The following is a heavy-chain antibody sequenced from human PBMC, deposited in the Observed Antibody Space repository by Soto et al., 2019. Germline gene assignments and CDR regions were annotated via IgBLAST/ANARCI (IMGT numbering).Heavy chain of an antibody. V-gene: IGHV3-30*03. CDR2: ISYEGSNK. D-gene: IGHD2-8*01. CDR3: ARGGRTNEHGACYI. CDR1: GFTFSSYG. J-gene: IGHJ3*02. Sequence: QVQLVESGGGVVQPGRSLRLSCAASGFTFSSYGMHWDRQAPGKGLEWVAAISYEGSNKYYADSVKGRFTISRDNSKNTLYLQMNIIAAEHTAMYYWARGGRTNEHGACYIWGDMTMVTLSS.